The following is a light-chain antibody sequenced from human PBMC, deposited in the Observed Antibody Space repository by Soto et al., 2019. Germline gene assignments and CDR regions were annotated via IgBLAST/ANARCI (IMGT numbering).Light chain of an antibody. CDR3: QSYDTSLSAWV. Sequence: QSVLTQPPSVSGAPGQRVTISCTGSSSNIGAGYDVHWYQQLPGTAPKLLIYGYNNRPSGVPDRFSGSESGTSASLAITGLQAEDEADYYCQSYDTSLSAWVFGGGTKLTVL. CDR2: GYN. J-gene: IGLJ3*02. V-gene: IGLV1-40*01. CDR1: SSNIGAGYD.